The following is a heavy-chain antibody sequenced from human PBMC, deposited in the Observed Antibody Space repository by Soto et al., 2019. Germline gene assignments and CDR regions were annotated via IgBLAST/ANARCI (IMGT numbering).Heavy chain of an antibody. D-gene: IGHD3-22*01. Sequence: SETLSLTCAVYGGSFSGYYWTWIRQPPGKGLEWIGEINHSGSTNCNPSLKSRVTISVDTSKNQFSLKLSSVTAADTAVYYCARLGGYYQAFDSWGQGTLVTVPS. J-gene: IGHJ4*02. V-gene: IGHV4-34*01. CDR2: INHSGST. CDR3: ARLGGYYQAFDS. CDR1: GGSFSGYY.